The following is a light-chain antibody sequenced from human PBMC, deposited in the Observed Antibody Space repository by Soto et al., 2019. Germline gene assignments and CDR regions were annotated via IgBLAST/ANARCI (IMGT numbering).Light chain of an antibody. V-gene: IGLV2-23*02. J-gene: IGLJ2*01. Sequence: QFALTQPASVSGSPGQSITISCTGTSSDIGTYNLVSWYQQHPGKVPKLIIYEDTKRPSGVSNRFSGSKSDNTASLTISGLQPEDEADYYCSSYAGSDTFVVIGGGTKLTVL. CDR2: EDT. CDR1: SSDIGTYNL. CDR3: SSYAGSDTFVV.